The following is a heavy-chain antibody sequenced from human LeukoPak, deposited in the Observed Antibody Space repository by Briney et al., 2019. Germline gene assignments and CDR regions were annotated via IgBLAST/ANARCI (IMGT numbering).Heavy chain of an antibody. J-gene: IGHJ4*02. D-gene: IGHD3-22*01. CDR3: ASYYDSSGYLGY. CDR1: GYTFTSYD. V-gene: IGHV1-8*01. Sequence: ASVKVSCKASGYTFTSYDINWVRQATGQGLEWMGWMNPNSGNTGYAQKFQGRVTITRNTSISTAYMELSSLRSEDTAVYYCASYYDSSGYLGYWGQGTLATVSS. CDR2: MNPNSGNT.